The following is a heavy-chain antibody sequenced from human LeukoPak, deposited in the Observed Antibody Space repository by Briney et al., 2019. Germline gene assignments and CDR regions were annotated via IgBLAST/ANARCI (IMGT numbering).Heavy chain of an antibody. CDR1: GFTVSSNY. CDR2: IYSGGST. V-gene: IGHV3-53*01. Sequence: SGGSLRLSCAASGFTVSSNYMSWVRQAPGKGLEWVSVIYSGGSTYYADSVKGRFTISRDNSKNTLYLQMNSLRAEDTAVYYCARDSGTFGNPGHFDYWGQGTLVTVSS. D-gene: IGHD2/OR15-2a*01. J-gene: IGHJ4*02. CDR3: ARDSGTFGNPGHFDY.